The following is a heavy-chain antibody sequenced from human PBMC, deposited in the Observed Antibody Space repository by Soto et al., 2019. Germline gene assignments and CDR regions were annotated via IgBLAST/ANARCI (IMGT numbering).Heavy chain of an antibody. J-gene: IGHJ4*02. V-gene: IGHV1-18*01. D-gene: IGHD3-22*01. CDR3: ARDHSDYDSSGYLDY. Sequence: ASVKVSCKASGYTFTSYGISWVRQAPGQGLEWMGWISAYNGNTNYAQKLQGRVTMTTDTSTSTAYMELRSLRSDDTAVYYCARDHSDYDSSGYLDYWGQGTLVTVSS. CDR1: GYTFTSYG. CDR2: ISAYNGNT.